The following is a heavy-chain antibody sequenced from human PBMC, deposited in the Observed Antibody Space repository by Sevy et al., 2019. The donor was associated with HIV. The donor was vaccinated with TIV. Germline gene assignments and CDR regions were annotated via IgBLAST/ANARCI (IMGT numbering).Heavy chain of an antibody. CDR3: ARHGWGSGSYGWFDP. D-gene: IGHD3-10*01. CDR1: GGSISSSSYY. J-gene: IGHJ5*02. Sequence: SETLSLTCTVSGGSISSSSYYWGWIRQPPGKGLEWIGSMYYSGSTYYNPSLKSRVTISVDTSKNQFSLKLSSVTAADTAVYYCARHGWGSGSYGWFDPWGQRTLVTVS. CDR2: MYYSGST. V-gene: IGHV4-39*01.